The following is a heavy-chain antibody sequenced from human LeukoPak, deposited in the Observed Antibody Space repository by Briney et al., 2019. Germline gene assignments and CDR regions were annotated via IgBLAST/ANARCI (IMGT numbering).Heavy chain of an antibody. Sequence: SETLSLTCAVYGGSFSGYHWSWIRQPPGKGLEWIGEINHSGSTNYNPSLKSRVTISVDTSKNQFSLKLSSVTAADTAVYYCASQVVPRTGGYCSGGSCRKKRSYAFDIWGQGTMVTVSS. V-gene: IGHV4-34*01. J-gene: IGHJ3*02. D-gene: IGHD2-15*01. CDR1: GGSFSGYH. CDR2: INHSGST. CDR3: ASQVVPRTGGYCSGGSCRKKRSYAFDI.